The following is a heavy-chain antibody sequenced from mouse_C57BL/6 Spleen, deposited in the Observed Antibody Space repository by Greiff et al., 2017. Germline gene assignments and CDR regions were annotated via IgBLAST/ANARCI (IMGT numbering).Heavy chain of an antibody. V-gene: IGHV1-26*01. Sequence: EVQLQQSGPELVKPGASVKISCKASGYTFTDYYMNWVKQSHGKSLEWIGDINPNNGGPSYNQKFKGKATLTVDESSSTAYMELRSLTSEDSAVYYCARGGSSPMDYWGQGTSVTVSS. CDR2: INPNNGGP. CDR3: ARGGSSPMDY. CDR1: GYTFTDYY. J-gene: IGHJ4*01. D-gene: IGHD1-1*01.